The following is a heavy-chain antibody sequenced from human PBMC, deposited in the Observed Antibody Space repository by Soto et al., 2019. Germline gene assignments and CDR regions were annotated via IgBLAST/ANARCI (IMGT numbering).Heavy chain of an antibody. CDR3: ARLTYYDFWSGYQTGYYYYGMDV. Sequence: SVKVSCEACGGTFGSYGISWGLQAPGQGLEWMGGIIPIIGTANYAPKFQGRVTITADESTSTAYMELSSLRSEDTAVYYCARLTYYDFWSGYQTGYYYYGMDVWG. D-gene: IGHD3-3*01. V-gene: IGHV1-69*13. J-gene: IGHJ6*02. CDR1: GGTFGSYG. CDR2: IIPIIGTA.